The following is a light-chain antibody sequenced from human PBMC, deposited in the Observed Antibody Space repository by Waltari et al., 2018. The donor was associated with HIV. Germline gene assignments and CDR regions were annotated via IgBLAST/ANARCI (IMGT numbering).Light chain of an antibody. V-gene: IGLV1-40*01. Sequence: QSVLTQPPSVSGAPGQRVTISCTGDNSNIGAGYDVHWYQQFPGTPPKLLIYGDNNRPPGVPDRCSGSNSGTSASLVITGLQAEDEADYYCQSYDTRLSGSVVFGGWTKLTVL. CDR1: NSNIGAGYD. CDR2: GDN. CDR3: QSYDTRLSGSVV. J-gene: IGLJ2*01.